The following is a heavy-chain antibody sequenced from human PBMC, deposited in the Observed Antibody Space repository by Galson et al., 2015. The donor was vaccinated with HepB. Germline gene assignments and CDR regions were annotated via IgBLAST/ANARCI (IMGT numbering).Heavy chain of an antibody. J-gene: IGHJ6*02. CDR1: GLTFSGSA. CDR3: SRQGPRSYRDFHYNAMDV. D-gene: IGHD5/OR15-5a*01. CDR2: IGSKRKNYAT. Sequence: SLRLSCAASGLTFSGSAMHWVRQASGKGLEWVGHIGSKRKNYATMYAESVKGRFTISRDDSKTTAYLQMNSLKIEDTGVYFCSRQGPRSYRDFHYNAMDVWGQGTTVTVS. V-gene: IGHV3-73*01.